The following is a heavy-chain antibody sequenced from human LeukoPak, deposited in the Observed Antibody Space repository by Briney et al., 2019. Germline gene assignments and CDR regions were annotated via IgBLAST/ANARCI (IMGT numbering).Heavy chain of an antibody. CDR2: IYPGDSDT. J-gene: IGHJ4*02. Sequence: GESLKISCTGSGYTFTSYWIGWVRQMPGKGLEWMGIIYPGDSDTRYSPSFEGQVTISVDKSISTAYLQWNSLKVSDTAMYYCARCFTAASGDDYWGQGTLVTVSS. D-gene: IGHD6-13*01. V-gene: IGHV5-51*01. CDR1: GYTFTSYW. CDR3: ARCFTAASGDDY.